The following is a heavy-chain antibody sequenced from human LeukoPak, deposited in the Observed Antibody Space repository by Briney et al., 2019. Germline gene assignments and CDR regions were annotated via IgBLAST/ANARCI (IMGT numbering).Heavy chain of an antibody. Sequence: SETLSLTCAVYGGSFSYYYWSWIRQPPGKGLEWIGEINHSGSTNYNPSLKSRVTISVDTSKNQFSLKLSSVTAADTAVYYCATSGWYLLPGVYWGQGTLVTVSS. J-gene: IGHJ4*02. CDR2: INHSGST. CDR1: GGSFSYYY. D-gene: IGHD6-19*01. V-gene: IGHV4-34*01. CDR3: ATSGWYLLPGVY.